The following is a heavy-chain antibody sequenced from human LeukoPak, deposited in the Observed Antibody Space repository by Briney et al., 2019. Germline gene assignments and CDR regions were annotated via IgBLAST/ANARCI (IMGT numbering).Heavy chain of an antibody. Sequence: GGSLRLSCAASGFTFSSYEMNWVRQAPGKGLEWVSYISSSGSTIYYADSVKGRFTISRDNAKNSLYLQMNSLRAEDTAVYYCAKEESQWLVTSSFDYWGQGTLVTVSS. D-gene: IGHD6-19*01. CDR3: AKEESQWLVTSSFDY. J-gene: IGHJ4*02. V-gene: IGHV3-48*03. CDR2: ISSSGSTI. CDR1: GFTFSSYE.